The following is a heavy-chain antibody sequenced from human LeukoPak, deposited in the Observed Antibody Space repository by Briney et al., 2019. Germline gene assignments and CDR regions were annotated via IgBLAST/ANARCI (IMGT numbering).Heavy chain of an antibody. D-gene: IGHD5-12*01. CDR2: ISGSGGST. Sequence: GGSLRLSCAASGFTFSSYAMSWVRQAPGKGLEWVSAISGSGGSTYYADSVKGRFTISRDNSKNPLYLQMNSLRAEDTAVYYCARVLIVATIVYFDYWGQGTLVTVSS. CDR3: ARVLIVATIVYFDY. V-gene: IGHV3-23*01. J-gene: IGHJ4*02. CDR1: GFTFSSYA.